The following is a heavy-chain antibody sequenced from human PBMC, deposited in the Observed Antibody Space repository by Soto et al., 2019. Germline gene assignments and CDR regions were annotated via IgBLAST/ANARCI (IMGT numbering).Heavy chain of an antibody. Sequence: QVQLVESGGGVVQPGRSLRLSCAASGFTFSSYGIHWLRQAPGKGLEWVAVLSYDGKNKYYGDSVKGRFTIFRDNSRNTLYLEMNSLRAEDTAVYYCAKDRQQLVRGYFDYWGQGTLVTVSS. D-gene: IGHD6-13*01. CDR2: LSYDGKNK. CDR1: GFTFSSYG. J-gene: IGHJ4*02. V-gene: IGHV3-30*18. CDR3: AKDRQQLVRGYFDY.